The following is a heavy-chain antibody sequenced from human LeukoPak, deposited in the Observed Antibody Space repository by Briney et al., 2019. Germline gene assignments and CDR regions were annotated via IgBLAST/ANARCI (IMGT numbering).Heavy chain of an antibody. CDR2: ISGSGDNA. Sequence: PGGSLRLSCEASGFSFRTYTMSWVRLAPGKGLEWVSSISGSGDNAFYADSVKGRFTLSRDNSKNTLLLQMNSLRADDAAIYFCAKSDCSGPTCYSGLDYWGQGTLVTVSS. J-gene: IGHJ4*02. CDR1: GFSFRTYT. V-gene: IGHV3-23*01. CDR3: AKSDCSGPTCYSGLDY. D-gene: IGHD2-15*01.